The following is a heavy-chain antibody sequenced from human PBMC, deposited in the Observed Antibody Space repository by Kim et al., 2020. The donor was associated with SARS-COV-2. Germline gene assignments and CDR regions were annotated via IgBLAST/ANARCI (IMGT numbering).Heavy chain of an antibody. J-gene: IGHJ6*02. V-gene: IGHV4-39*01. CDR1: GGSISSSSYY. D-gene: IGHD3-22*01. CDR3: ARRPTSVVTPENYYGMDV. Sequence: SETLSLTCTVSGGSISSSSYYWGWIRQPPGKGLEWIGSIYYSRSTYYNPSLKSRVTISVDTSKNQFSLKLSSVTAADTAVYYCARRPTSVVTPENYYGMDVWGQGTTVTVSS. CDR2: IYYSRST.